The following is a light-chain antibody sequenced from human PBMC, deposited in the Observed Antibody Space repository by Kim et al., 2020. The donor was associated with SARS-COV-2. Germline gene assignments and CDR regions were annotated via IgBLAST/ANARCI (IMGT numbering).Light chain of an antibody. J-gene: IGKJ2*01. V-gene: IGKV1-8*01. CDR2: TAS. Sequence: IRLTQFPSSVSASPGDKVTITCRATQDLTKYLAWYQLKPGGPPRLLIFTASTLNSGVPSRFSGSGSGTEFTLTISSLQTDDFATYFCLQHASYPITFGQGTKLEIK. CDR3: LQHASYPIT. CDR1: QDLTKY.